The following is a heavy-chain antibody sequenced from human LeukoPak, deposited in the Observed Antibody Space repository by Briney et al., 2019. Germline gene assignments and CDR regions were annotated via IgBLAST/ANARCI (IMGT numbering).Heavy chain of an antibody. J-gene: IGHJ5*02. V-gene: IGHV3-30*02. D-gene: IGHD2-2*01. CDR3: TLVPPNP. CDR2: IPYDGSDK. Sequence: GGSLRLSCAASGFTFTTYGMHWVRQTPGKGLEWVAFIPYDGSDKYYTDSVKGRFTISRDNSKNTLYLQMNSLRAEDTAVYYCTLVPPNPWGQGTLVTVSS. CDR1: GFTFTTYG.